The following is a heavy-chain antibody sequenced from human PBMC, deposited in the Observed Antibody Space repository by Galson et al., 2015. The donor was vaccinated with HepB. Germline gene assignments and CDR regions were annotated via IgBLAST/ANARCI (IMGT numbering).Heavy chain of an antibody. CDR2: IYPGDSDT. CDR3: ASGLYTGLAVTGANGFDY. CDR1: GYRFTSYW. Sequence: QSGAEVKKPGESLKISCKGSGYRFTSYWIGWVRQMPGKGLEWMGIIYPGDSDTRYSPSFQGQVTISADKSISTAYLQWSSLKASDTAIYYCASGLYTGLAVTGANGFDYWGPGTLVPVSS. V-gene: IGHV5-51*03. D-gene: IGHD6-13*01. J-gene: IGHJ4*02.